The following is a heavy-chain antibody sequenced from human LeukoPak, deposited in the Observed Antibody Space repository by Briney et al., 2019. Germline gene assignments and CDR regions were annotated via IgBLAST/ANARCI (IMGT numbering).Heavy chain of an antibody. Sequence: GGSLRLSCAASGFTFSSYGMHWVRQAPGKGLEWVSAISGSGGSTYYADSVKGRFTISRDNSKNTLYLQMNSLRAEDTAVYYCAKDSDYGGNSGFDYWGQGTLVTVSS. CDR2: ISGSGGST. CDR3: AKDSDYGGNSGFDY. J-gene: IGHJ4*02. CDR1: GFTFSSYG. D-gene: IGHD4-23*01. V-gene: IGHV3-23*01.